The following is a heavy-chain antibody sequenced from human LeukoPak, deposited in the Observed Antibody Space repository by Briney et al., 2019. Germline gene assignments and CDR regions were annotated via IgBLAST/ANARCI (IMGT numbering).Heavy chain of an antibody. CDR3: AKGTEVRGVIAH. CDR1: GGPISSGGYY. Sequence: PSQTLSLTCTVSGGPISSGGYYWSWIRQHPGKGLEWIGYIYYSGSTYYNPSLKSRVTISVDTSKNQFSLKLSSVTAADTAVYYCAKGTEVRGVIAHWGQGTLVTVSS. V-gene: IGHV4-31*03. J-gene: IGHJ4*02. D-gene: IGHD3-10*01. CDR2: IYYSGST.